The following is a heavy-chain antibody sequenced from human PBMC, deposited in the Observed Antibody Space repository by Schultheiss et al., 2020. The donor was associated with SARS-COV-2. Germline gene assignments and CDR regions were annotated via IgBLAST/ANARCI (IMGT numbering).Heavy chain of an antibody. CDR2: INPSGGST. J-gene: IGHJ4*02. CDR1: GYTFTRYF. CDR3: ARDSEGAYGGDSLGLDY. D-gene: IGHD4-23*01. V-gene: IGHV1-46*01. Sequence: ASVKVSCKASGYTFTRYFIHWVRQAPGQGLEWVGIINPSGGSTSYAQTLQDRVTVTRDTSTSTVYMELSSLRSEDTAVYYCARDSEGAYGGDSLGLDYWGQGTLVTVSS.